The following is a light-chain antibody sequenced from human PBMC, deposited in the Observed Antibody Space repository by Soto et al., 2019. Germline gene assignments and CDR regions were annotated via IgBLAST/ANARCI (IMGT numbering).Light chain of an antibody. CDR1: SSDVGGYNY. V-gene: IGLV2-8*01. Sequence: QSALTQPPSASGSPGQSVAISCTGTSSDVGGYNYVSWYQHHPGKAPKLMIYEVSRRPLGVSDRFSGSKSGNTASLTVSGLQAEDEADYYCSSYSGSSNWVFGGGTKVTVL. CDR2: EVS. J-gene: IGLJ3*02. CDR3: SSYSGSSNWV.